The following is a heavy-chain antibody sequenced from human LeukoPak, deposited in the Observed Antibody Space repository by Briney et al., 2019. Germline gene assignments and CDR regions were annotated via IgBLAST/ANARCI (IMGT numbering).Heavy chain of an antibody. J-gene: IGHJ5*02. Sequence: GASVKVSCKASGGTFSSYAISWVRQAPGQGLEWMGGIIPIFGTANYAQKFQGRVTITADESTSTAYMELSSLRSEDTAVYYCARAQMPNNWFGPWGQGTLVTVSS. D-gene: IGHD2-2*01. CDR2: IIPIFGTA. V-gene: IGHV1-69*13. CDR1: GGTFSSYA. CDR3: ARAQMPNNWFGP.